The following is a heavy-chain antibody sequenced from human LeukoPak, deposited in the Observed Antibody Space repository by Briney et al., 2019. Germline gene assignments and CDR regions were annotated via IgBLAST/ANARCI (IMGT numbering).Heavy chain of an antibody. J-gene: IGHJ4*02. CDR3: ARDGNDVMDY. CDR2: ISGYNDNA. CDR1: GYTFTAHY. Sequence: ASVKVSCKASGYTFTAHYMHWVRQAPGQGLEWMGWISGYNDNAHYAQKLQGRVNMTREPSTSTVYMELRSLSSDDTAIYYCARDGNDVMDYWGQGTLVTVSS. V-gene: IGHV1-18*04. D-gene: IGHD1-1*01.